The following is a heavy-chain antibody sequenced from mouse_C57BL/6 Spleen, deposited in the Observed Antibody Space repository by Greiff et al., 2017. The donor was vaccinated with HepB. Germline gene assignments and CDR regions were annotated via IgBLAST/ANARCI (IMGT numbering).Heavy chain of an antibody. D-gene: IGHD4-1*02. CDR2: IYPGDGDT. J-gene: IGHJ2*01. CDR1: GYAFSSSW. V-gene: IGHV1-82*01. Sequence: QVQLKESGPELVKPGASVKISCKASGYAFSSSWMNWVKQRPGKGLEWIGRIYPGDGDTNYNGKFKGKATLTAAKSSSTAYMQLSSLTAEDSAVYFCASTGAGGVYFDYWGQGTTLTVSS. CDR3: ASTGAGGVYFDY.